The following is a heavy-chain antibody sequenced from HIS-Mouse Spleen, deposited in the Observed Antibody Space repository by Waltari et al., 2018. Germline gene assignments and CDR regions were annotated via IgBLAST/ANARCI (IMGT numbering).Heavy chain of an antibody. Sequence: QVQLQESGPGLVKPSETLSLTCTVPGYSISSGYYWGWIRQPPGKGLEWIGSIYHSGSTYYNPSLKSRVTISVDTSKNQFSLKLSSVTAADTAVYYCASYCSSTSCYGGSAEYFQHWGQGTLVTVSS. D-gene: IGHD2-2*01. CDR2: IYHSGST. V-gene: IGHV4-38-2*02. J-gene: IGHJ1*01. CDR1: GYSISSGYY. CDR3: ASYCSSTSCYGGSAEYFQH.